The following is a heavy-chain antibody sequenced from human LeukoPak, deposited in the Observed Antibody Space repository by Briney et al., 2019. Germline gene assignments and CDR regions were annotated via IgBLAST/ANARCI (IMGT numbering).Heavy chain of an antibody. CDR3: ARLYYDSSGYYQICYFDY. J-gene: IGHJ4*02. CDR1: GGSISSSSYY. CDR2: IYYSGST. V-gene: IGHV4-39*01. Sequence: SSETLSLTCTVSGGSISSSSYYWGWIRQPPGKGLEWIGSIYYSGSTYYNPSLKSRVTISVDTSKNQFSLDLSSVTAADTAVYYCARLYYDSSGYYQICYFDYWGQGTLVTVSS. D-gene: IGHD3-22*01.